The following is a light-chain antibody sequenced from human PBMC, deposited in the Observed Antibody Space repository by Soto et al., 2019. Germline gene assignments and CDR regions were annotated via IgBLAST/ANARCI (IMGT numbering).Light chain of an antibody. Sequence: DIQMPQSPSTLYASVGDRVTITCRASQSIGASLAWFQQKPGKAPNLLIYKASSLESGVPSSFSGSGSGTEFTLTISTLQPDDFATYYCQQYNSSPLTFGGGTKVEIK. V-gene: IGKV1-5*03. CDR1: QSIGAS. CDR2: KAS. CDR3: QQYNSSPLT. J-gene: IGKJ4*01.